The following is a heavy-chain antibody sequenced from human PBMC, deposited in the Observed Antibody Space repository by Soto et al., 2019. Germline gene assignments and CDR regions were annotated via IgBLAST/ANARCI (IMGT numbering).Heavy chain of an antibody. J-gene: IGHJ4*02. CDR2: ISNSGST. CDR3: ARAGDSSGPVALGY. CDR1: GDSISGYY. Sequence: SETLSLTCTVSGDSISGYYWSWIRQPPGKGLEWIAYISNSGSTNYNPSLKSRVTISVDTSKNQFSLKLSSVTAADTAVYYCARAGDSSGPVALGYWGQGTLVTVSS. D-gene: IGHD6-19*01. V-gene: IGHV4-59*12.